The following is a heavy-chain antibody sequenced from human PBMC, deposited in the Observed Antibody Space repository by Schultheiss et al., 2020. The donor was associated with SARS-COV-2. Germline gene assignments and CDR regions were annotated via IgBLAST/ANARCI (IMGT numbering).Heavy chain of an antibody. J-gene: IGHJ3*02. Sequence: SQTLSLTCTVSGGSISGYYWSWIRQPPGKGLEWIGYIYYSGSTNYNPSLKSRVTISVDTSKNQFSLKLSSVTAADTAVYYCARDFASGDHDAFDIWGQGTMVTVSS. CDR2: IYYSGST. CDR3: ARDFASGDHDAFDI. D-gene: IGHD3-10*01. V-gene: IGHV4-59*01. CDR1: GGSISGYY.